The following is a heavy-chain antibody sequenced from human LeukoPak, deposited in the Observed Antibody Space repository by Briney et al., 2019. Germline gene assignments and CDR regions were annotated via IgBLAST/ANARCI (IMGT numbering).Heavy chain of an antibody. CDR1: GGSISSYY. CDR3: ARCLTREYYYDSGGYYYFDY. D-gene: IGHD3-22*01. CDR2: IYYSGST. J-gene: IGHJ4*02. Sequence: PSETLSLTCTVSGGSISSYYWSWIRQPPGKGLEWIGYIYYSGSTNYNPSLKSRVTISVDTSKNQFSLKLSSVTAADTAVYYCARCLTREYYYDSGGYYYFDYWGQGTLVTVSS. V-gene: IGHV4-59*08.